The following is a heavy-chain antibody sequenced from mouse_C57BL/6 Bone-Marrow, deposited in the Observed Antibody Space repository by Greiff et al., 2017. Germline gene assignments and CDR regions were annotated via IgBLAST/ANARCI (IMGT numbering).Heavy chain of an antibody. CDR2: IYPGDGDT. D-gene: IGHD1-1*01. V-gene: IGHV1-82*01. Sequence: QVQLQQSGPELVKPGASVKISCKASGYAFSSSWMNWVKQRLGKGLEWIGRIYPGDGDTNYNGKFKGKATLTADKSSSKAYMQLSSLTSEDSAVYFCARENYYGSKGYWGQGTTLTVSS. J-gene: IGHJ2*01. CDR3: ARENYYGSKGY. CDR1: GYAFSSSW.